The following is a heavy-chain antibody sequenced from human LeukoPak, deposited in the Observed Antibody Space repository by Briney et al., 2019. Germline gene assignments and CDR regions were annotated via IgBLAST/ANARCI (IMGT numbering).Heavy chain of an antibody. CDR3: ATDGWALLWFGEFPDY. CDR1: GYTFTSYG. D-gene: IGHD3-10*01. Sequence: EASVKVSCKASGYTFTSYGISWVRQAPGQGLEWMGWISAYNGNTKYAQKVQGRGTMTTDTSTSTAYMELRSMRSDDTAVYYCATDGWALLWFGEFPDYWGQGTLVTVSS. J-gene: IGHJ4*02. CDR2: ISAYNGNT. V-gene: IGHV1-18*01.